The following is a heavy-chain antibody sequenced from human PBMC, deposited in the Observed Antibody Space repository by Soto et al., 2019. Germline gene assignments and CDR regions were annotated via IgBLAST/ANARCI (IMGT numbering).Heavy chain of an antibody. Sequence: PGGSLRLSCAASGFTFSSYGMHWVRQAPGKGLEWVAVIWYDGSNKYYADSVKGRFTISRDNSKNTLYLQMNSLRAEDTAVYYCARDRKKLRFLEWLPTGAWGQGTLVTVSS. CDR2: IWYDGSNK. D-gene: IGHD3-3*01. CDR3: ARDRKKLRFLEWLPTGA. V-gene: IGHV3-33*01. J-gene: IGHJ5*02. CDR1: GFTFSSYG.